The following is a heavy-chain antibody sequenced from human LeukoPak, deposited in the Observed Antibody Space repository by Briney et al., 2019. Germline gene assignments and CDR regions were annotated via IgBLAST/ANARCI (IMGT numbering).Heavy chain of an antibody. CDR2: ISGSGGST. D-gene: IGHD2/OR15-2a*01. V-gene: IGHV3-23*01. CDR3: ARASTSFDY. Sequence: GGSLRLSCAASGFTFSSYAMSWVRQAPGKGLEWVSAISGSGGSTYYADSVKGRFTISRDSSKNTLYLQMNGLRAEDTAVYYCARASTSFDYWGQGTLVTVSS. J-gene: IGHJ4*02. CDR1: GFTFSSYA.